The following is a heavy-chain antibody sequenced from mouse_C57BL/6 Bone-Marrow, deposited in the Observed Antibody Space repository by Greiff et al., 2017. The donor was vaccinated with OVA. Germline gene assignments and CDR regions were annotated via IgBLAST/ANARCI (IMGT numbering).Heavy chain of an antibody. CDR3: ARRTTVHWYFDV. V-gene: IGHV1-20*01. J-gene: IGHJ1*03. CDR1: GYSFTGYF. Sequence: EVMLVESGPELVKPGDSVKISCKASGYSFTGYFMNWVMQSPGKSLEWIGRINPYNGDTFYNQKFKGKATLTVDKSSSTAHMELRSLTSEDSAVYYGARRTTVHWYFDVWGTGTTVTVSS. CDR2: INPYNGDT. D-gene: IGHD1-1*01.